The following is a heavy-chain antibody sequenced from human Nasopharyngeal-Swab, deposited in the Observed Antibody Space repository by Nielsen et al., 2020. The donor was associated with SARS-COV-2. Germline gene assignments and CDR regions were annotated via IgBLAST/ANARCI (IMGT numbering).Heavy chain of an antibody. Sequence: GGSLRLSCAASGFTVSSNYMSWVRQAPGKGLEWVSVIYSGGSTYYADSVKGRFTISRDNSKNTLYLQMNSLRAEDTAVYYCARVGSSWYGINYNYYMDVWGKGTTVTVSS. J-gene: IGHJ6*03. D-gene: IGHD6-13*01. V-gene: IGHV3-53*01. CDR3: ARVGSSWYGINYNYYMDV. CDR2: IYSGGST. CDR1: GFTVSSNY.